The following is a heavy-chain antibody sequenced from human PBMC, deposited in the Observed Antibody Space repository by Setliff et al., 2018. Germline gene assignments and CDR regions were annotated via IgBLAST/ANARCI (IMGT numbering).Heavy chain of an antibody. J-gene: IGHJ4*02. CDR3: ARAHSSTLSVHDY. D-gene: IGHD2-2*01. Sequence: PGGSLRLSCAAAGFTFSSHWMHWVRRAPGKRLMWVSRINNDGSSTTYEDSVKGRFTISRDNAKNTLYLQMNSLRAEDTAVYYCARAHSSTLSVHDYWGQGTLVTVSS. CDR1: GFTFSSHW. V-gene: IGHV3-74*01. CDR2: INNDGSST.